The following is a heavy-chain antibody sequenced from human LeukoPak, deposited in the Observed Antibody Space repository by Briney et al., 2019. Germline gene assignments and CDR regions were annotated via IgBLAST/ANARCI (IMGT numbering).Heavy chain of an antibody. CDR2: IYYSRST. J-gene: IGHJ4*02. CDR1: GGSISSSSYY. D-gene: IGHD6-13*01. CDR3: ARSRGIAAAGYFDY. Sequence: SETLSLTCTVSGGSISSSSYYWGWMRQPPGKGLEWIGSIYYSRSTYYNPSLKSRVTISVDTSKNQFSLKLSSVTAADTAVYYCARSRGIAAAGYFDYWGQGTLVSVSS. V-gene: IGHV4-39*01.